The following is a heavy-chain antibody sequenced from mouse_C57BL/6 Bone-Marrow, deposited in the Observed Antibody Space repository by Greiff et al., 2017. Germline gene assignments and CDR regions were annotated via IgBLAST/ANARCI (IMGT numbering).Heavy chain of an antibody. CDR1: GYTFTSYW. CDR3: ARRWLLPYYYAMAY. Sequence: QVQLQQPGAELVKPGASVKLSCKASGYTFTSYWMHWVKQRPGQGLEWIGMIHPNSGSTNYNEKFKSKATLTVDKSSSTAYMQLRSLTSEDSAVYYCARRWLLPYYYAMAYWGQGTSVTVSS. V-gene: IGHV1-64*01. D-gene: IGHD2-3*01. CDR2: IHPNSGST. J-gene: IGHJ4*01.